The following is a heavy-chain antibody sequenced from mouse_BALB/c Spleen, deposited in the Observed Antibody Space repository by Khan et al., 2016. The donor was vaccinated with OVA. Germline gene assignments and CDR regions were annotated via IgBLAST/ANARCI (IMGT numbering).Heavy chain of an antibody. D-gene: IGHD4-1*01. CDR3: ASHLTGSFAY. V-gene: IGHV5-6*01. CDR1: GFTFSSYS. CDR2: ISSAGDYT. Sequence: EVQLQESGGDLVKPGGSLKLSCAASGFTFSSYSMSWVRQTPDKRLEWVATISSAGDYTYYPDSVKGRFTISRDNGKNTLYLQMSSLKSEDTAMYYCASHLTGSFAYWGQGTLVTVSA. J-gene: IGHJ3*01.